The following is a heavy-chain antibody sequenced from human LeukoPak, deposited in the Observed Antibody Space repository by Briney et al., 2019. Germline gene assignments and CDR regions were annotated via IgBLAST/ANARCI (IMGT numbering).Heavy chain of an antibody. D-gene: IGHD3-10*01. CDR2: IWYDGSNK. Sequence: PGGSLRLSCAASGFTFSSYGMHWVRQAPGKGLEWVAVIWYDGSNKYYADSVKGRFTISRDNSKNTLYLQMNSLRAEDTAVYYCARGRYGSGSRYYYGMDVWGKGTTVTVSS. V-gene: IGHV3-33*01. J-gene: IGHJ6*04. CDR1: GFTFSSYG. CDR3: ARGRYGSGSRYYYGMDV.